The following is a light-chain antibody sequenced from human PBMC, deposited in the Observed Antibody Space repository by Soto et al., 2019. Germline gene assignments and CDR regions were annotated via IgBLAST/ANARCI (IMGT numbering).Light chain of an antibody. CDR3: QQYGSSPQIT. V-gene: IGKV3-20*01. Sequence: EIVFTQSPGILYFSPWRVATLSCRASQSLSSIYLAWYQQKPGQAPRLLIYRTSSRATGIPDRFSGSESETGFTLTISRLEPEDFAVYYCQQYGSSPQITFGQGTRLEIK. J-gene: IGKJ5*01. CDR2: RTS. CDR1: QSLSSIY.